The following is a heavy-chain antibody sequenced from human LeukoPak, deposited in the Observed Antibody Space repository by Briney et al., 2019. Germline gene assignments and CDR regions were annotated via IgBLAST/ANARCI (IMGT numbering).Heavy chain of an antibody. J-gene: IGHJ4*02. CDR2: IYSGGST. CDR3: ARGLLVDY. V-gene: IGHV3-53*01. CDR1: GFTVNSYY. Sequence: GGSLRLSCAASGFTVNSYYMTWVRQAPGRGLEWVSVIYSGGSTYYADSVKGRFTISRDNPKNTLYLQMNSLRVEDTAVYYCARGLLVDYWGQGTLVTVSS. D-gene: IGHD6-6*01.